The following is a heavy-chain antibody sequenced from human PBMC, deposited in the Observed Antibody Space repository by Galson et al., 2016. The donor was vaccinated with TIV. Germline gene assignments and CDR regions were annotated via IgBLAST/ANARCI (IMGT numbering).Heavy chain of an antibody. CDR3: ARDRVVAATYYYYYYGMDV. CDR1: GLSVGINY. CDR2: ISAGGNT. V-gene: IGHV3-66*02. Sequence: LRLSCAASGLSVGINYMAWVRQAPGKGLEWVSLISAGGNTYHPDSVKGRFTISRDNSKNTLYLQMNSLRVEDTAAYYCARDRVVAATYYYYYYGMDVWGQGTAVIVPS. D-gene: IGHD5-12*01. J-gene: IGHJ6*02.